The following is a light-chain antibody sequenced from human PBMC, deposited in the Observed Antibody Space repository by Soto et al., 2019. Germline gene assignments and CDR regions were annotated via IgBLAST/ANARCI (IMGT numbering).Light chain of an antibody. J-gene: IGLJ2*01. CDR3: GSWDTSLSGII. CDR2: DNN. CDR1: SFNIGDNY. V-gene: IGLV1-51*01. Sequence: HSVLTQPPSVSAAPGQKVTISCSGGSFNIGDNYVSWYQQLPGTAPKLLIYDNNKRPSGIPDRFSGSKSGTSATLDISGLQTGDEADYYCGSWDTSLSGIIFGGGTKLTVL.